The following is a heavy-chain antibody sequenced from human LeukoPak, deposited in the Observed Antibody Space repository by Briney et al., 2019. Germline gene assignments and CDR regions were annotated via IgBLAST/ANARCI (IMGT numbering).Heavy chain of an antibody. J-gene: IGHJ4*02. D-gene: IGHD6-13*01. V-gene: IGHV4-38-2*02. CDR3: ARVRGSWYLFGY. CDR2: IYHSGST. CDR1: GYSISSGYY. Sequence: PSETLSLTCTVSGYSISSGYYWGWIRQPPGKGLEWIGSIYHSGSTYYNPSLKSRVTISVDTSKNQFSLKLSSVTAADTAVYYCARVRGSWYLFGYWGQGTLVTVSS.